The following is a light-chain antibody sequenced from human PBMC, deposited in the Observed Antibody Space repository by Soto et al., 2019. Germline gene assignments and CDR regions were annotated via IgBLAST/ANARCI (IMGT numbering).Light chain of an antibody. CDR2: EVS. V-gene: IGLV2-14*01. CDR1: SSDVGGYNY. J-gene: IGLJ3*02. Sequence: QSVLTQPASLSGSPGQSITISCTGTSSDVGGYNYVSWYQQHPGKAPKLMIYEVSNRPSGFSNRFSGSKSGNTASLTISGLQAEDEADYYCSSYTTSSTHWVFGGGTKLTVL. CDR3: SSYTTSSTHWV.